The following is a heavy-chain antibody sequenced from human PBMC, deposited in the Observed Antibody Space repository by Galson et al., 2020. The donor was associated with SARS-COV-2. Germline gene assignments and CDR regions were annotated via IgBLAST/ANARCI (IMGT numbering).Heavy chain of an antibody. CDR3: ATAHVSSYYVDYFDY. Sequence: ASVKVSYKVSGYTLTELSMHWVRQAPGKGLEWMGGFDPEDGETIYAQKFQGRVTMTEDTSTDTAYMELSSLRSEDTAVYYCATAHVSSYYVDYFDYWGQGTLVTVSS. V-gene: IGHV1-24*01. CDR2: FDPEDGET. CDR1: GYTLTELS. D-gene: IGHD1-26*01. J-gene: IGHJ4*02.